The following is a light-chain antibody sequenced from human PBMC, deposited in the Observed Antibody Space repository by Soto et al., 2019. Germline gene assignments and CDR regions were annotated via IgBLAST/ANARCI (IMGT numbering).Light chain of an antibody. CDR1: QSVFSN. Sequence: EKVMTQSPVTLSVSPGERATLSCRASQSVFSNLAWYQQKPGQAPRLLIYEASTRATGIPARFSGSGSGTEFTLTISSLQSEDFAVYYCQQSNNWPLTFGGGTKVEIK. J-gene: IGKJ4*01. CDR3: QQSNNWPLT. V-gene: IGKV3-15*01. CDR2: EAS.